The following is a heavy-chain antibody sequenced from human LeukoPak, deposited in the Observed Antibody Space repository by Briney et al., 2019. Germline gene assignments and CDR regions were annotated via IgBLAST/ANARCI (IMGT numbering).Heavy chain of an antibody. Sequence: RPGGSLRLSCAASQFTFGNYDMSWVRQAPGRGLEWVSVVNSGSSSTSYADSVKGRFTISRDNSKNTLYLQMNSLRAEDTAVYYCAKDCLGYCSGGRNHWGQGTLVTVSS. CDR3: AKDCLGYCSGGRNH. CDR1: QFTFGNYD. J-gene: IGHJ5*02. V-gene: IGHV3-23*03. D-gene: IGHD2-15*01. CDR2: VNSGSSST.